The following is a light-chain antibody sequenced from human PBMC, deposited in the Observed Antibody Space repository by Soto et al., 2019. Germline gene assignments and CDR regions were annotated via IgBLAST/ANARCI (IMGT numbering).Light chain of an antibody. CDR3: QHYGNSPNP. J-gene: IGKJ2*01. V-gene: IGKV3-20*01. Sequence: ELVLTQSPGTLSLSPGERATLSCRASQSVSSTYLAWYQQTPGQSPRLLIYCASSRATGIPDRFSGSGSGTAFTLTISRLEPEDFAVYYCQHYGNSPNPFGQGTK. CDR1: QSVSSTY. CDR2: CAS.